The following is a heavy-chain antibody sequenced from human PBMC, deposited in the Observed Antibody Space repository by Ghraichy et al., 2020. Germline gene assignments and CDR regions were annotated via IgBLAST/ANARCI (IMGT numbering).Heavy chain of an antibody. CDR3: AKGDYDSSGYYGGKHFDY. V-gene: IGHV3-9*01. CDR1: GFTFDDYA. D-gene: IGHD3-22*01. CDR2: ISWNSGSI. Sequence: LRLSCAASGFTFDDYAMHWVRQAPGKGLEWVSGISWNSGSIGYADSVKGRFTISRDNAKNSLYLQMNSLRAEDTALYYCAKGDYDSSGYYGGKHFDYWGQGTLVTVSS. J-gene: IGHJ4*02.